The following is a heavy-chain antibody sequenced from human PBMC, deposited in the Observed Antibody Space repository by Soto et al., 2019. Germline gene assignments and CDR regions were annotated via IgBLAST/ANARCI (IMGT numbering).Heavy chain of an antibody. CDR2: MHPNSGNT. D-gene: IGHD1-26*01. V-gene: IGHV1-8*01. CDR1: GYTFTSYD. Sequence: QVQLVQSGAEVKKPGASVKVSCKASGYTFTSYDIYWVRQATGQGLEWMGWMHPNSGNTGYAQKFQGRVTMTRNTSITTAYMELSSLRSDDTAVYYCARGLSYRQDWGQGTLVTVSS. CDR3: ARGLSYRQD. J-gene: IGHJ4*02.